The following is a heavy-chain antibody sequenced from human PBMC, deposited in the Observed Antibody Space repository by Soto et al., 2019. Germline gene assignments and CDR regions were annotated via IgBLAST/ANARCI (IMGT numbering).Heavy chain of an antibody. J-gene: IGHJ4*02. Sequence: GQGLEWVGRIRSKANSYATAYAASVKGRFTISRDDSKNTAYLQMNSLKTEDTAVYYCKGANGYHNQSHVIDYLGKRTPVT. CDR3: KGANGYHNQSHVIDY. CDR2: IRSKANSYAT. V-gene: IGHV3-73*01. D-gene: IGHD3-9*01.